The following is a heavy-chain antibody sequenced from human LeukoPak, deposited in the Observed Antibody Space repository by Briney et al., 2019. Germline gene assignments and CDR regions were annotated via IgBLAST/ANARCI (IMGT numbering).Heavy chain of an antibody. D-gene: IGHD2-2*02. CDR1: GITFSSNW. CDR2: IKPDGSEK. Sequence: GGSLRLSCAAAGITFSSNWMSWVRQAPGKGLEWVANIKPDGSEKYYVDSVKGRFTISRDNAKSSLYLQMNSLRADDSAVYYCARDGCTSTSCYTRGDVWGKGTMVTVSS. V-gene: IGHV3-7*01. J-gene: IGHJ6*03. CDR3: ARDGCTSTSCYTRGDV.